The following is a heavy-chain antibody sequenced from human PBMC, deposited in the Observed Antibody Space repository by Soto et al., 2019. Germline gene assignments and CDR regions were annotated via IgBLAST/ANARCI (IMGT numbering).Heavy chain of an antibody. D-gene: IGHD3-3*01. CDR1: GFSLTTSGVG. V-gene: IGHV2-5*02. CDR2: LYWDDDK. J-gene: IGHJ4*02. Sequence: QITLNESGPTVVRPTEPLTLTCRFSGFSLTTSGVGVGWIRQSPGKSPEWLALLYWDDDKRYSASMNSKLTITKETSKNQVVLTVSDLDPTDTATYYCAHRVLRTVFGLATTTALYFVFWGQGTSVAVSS. CDR3: AHRVLRTVFGLATTTALYFVF.